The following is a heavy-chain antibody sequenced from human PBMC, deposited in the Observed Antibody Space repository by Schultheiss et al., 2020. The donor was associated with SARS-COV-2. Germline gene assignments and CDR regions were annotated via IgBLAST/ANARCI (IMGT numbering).Heavy chain of an antibody. CDR2: IRGSGGST. Sequence: GGSLRLSCAASGFTFSSYAMSWVRQAPGKGLEWVSAIRGSGGSTYYADSVKGRFTISRDNSKNTLYLQMNSLRAEDTAVYYRAKSHYYDSSGYYYHFDYWGQGTLVTVSS. D-gene: IGHD3-22*01. CDR1: GFTFSSYA. CDR3: AKSHYYDSSGYYYHFDY. V-gene: IGHV3-23*01. J-gene: IGHJ4*02.